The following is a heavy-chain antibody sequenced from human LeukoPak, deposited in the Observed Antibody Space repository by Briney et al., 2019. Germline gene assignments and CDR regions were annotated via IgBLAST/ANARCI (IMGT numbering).Heavy chain of an antibody. J-gene: IGHJ4*02. Sequence: ASVKVSCKASGYIFTDYYMHWVRQAPGQELGWMGRINPNSGGTNYAQKFQGRVTMTRDTSISTAYTELSSLRSEDTAVYYCAREVMDNLRFDYWGQGTLVTVSS. D-gene: IGHD1-14*01. V-gene: IGHV1/OR15-1*02. CDR3: AREVMDNLRFDY. CDR1: GYIFTDYY. CDR2: INPNSGGT.